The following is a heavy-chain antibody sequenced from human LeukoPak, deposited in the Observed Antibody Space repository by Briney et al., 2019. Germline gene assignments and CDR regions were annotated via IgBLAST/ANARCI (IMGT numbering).Heavy chain of an antibody. D-gene: IGHD3-10*01. V-gene: IGHV3-30*18. CDR3: AKDNSYYYGSGSSDYGMDV. CDR1: GFTFSSYG. J-gene: IGHJ6*02. CDR2: ISYDGSNK. Sequence: PGRSLRLSCAASGFTFSSYGMHWVRQAPGKGLESVAVISYDGSNKYYADSVKGRFTISRDNSKNTLYLQMNSLRAEDTAVYYCAKDNSYYYGSGSSDYGMDVWGQGTTVTVSS.